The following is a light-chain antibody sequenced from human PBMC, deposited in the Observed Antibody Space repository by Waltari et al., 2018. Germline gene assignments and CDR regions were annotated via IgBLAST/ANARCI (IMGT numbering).Light chain of an antibody. J-gene: IGKJ5*01. V-gene: IGKV2-28*01. CDR1: QSLLHTNGYNY. Sequence: DIVMTQSPLSLPVTPGEPASIPFRSSQSLLHTNGYNYLDWYVQKPGQSPQIVIYLGSNRASGVPDRFSGSGSGTDFTLKISRVEADDVGIYYCMQALQTVTFGQGTRLDIK. CDR3: MQALQTVT. CDR2: LGS.